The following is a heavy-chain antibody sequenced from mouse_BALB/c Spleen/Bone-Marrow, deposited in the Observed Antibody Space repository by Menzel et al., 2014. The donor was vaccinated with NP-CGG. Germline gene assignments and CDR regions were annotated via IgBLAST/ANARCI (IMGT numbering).Heavy chain of an antibody. CDR3: ARRDYGIRENYYAMGY. D-gene: IGHD1-2*01. V-gene: IGHV1-87*01. CDR2: IYPGDGDT. Sequence: VQLQQSGAELARPGASVKLSCKASGYTFTSYWMQWVKQRPGQGLEWIGAIYPGDGDTRYTQKFKGKATLTADKSSSTAYMQLSSLASEDSAVYYCARRDYGIRENYYAMGYWGQGTSVTVSS. CDR1: GYTFTSYW. J-gene: IGHJ4*01.